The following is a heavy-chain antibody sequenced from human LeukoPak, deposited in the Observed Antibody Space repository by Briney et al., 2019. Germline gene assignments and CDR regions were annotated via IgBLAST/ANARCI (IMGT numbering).Heavy chain of an antibody. J-gene: IGHJ4*02. CDR1: GYTFTNDD. CDR3: ARSASGTGYTA. CDR2: MNPNSGNT. Sequence: GASVKVSCKASGYTFTNDDISWVRQATGQGLEWIGKMNPNSGNTGYAQKFQGRVTMTRSTSVSTVHMELSSLTSEDTAVYFCARSASGTGYTAWGQGTLVTASS. V-gene: IGHV1-8*01. D-gene: IGHD3-9*01.